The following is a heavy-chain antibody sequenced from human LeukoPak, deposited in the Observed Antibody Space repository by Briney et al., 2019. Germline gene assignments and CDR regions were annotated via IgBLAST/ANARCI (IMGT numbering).Heavy chain of an antibody. Sequence: QPGGSLRLSCAASGFTVSSNYMSWVRQAPGKGLEWVSVIYSGGSTYYADSVKGRFTISRDNSKNTLYLQMNSLRAEDTAVYYCARGYRGFGELWNAFDIWGQGTMVTVSS. CDR2: IYSGGST. CDR3: ARGYRGFGELWNAFDI. D-gene: IGHD3-10*01. J-gene: IGHJ3*02. CDR1: GFTVSSNY. V-gene: IGHV3-66*01.